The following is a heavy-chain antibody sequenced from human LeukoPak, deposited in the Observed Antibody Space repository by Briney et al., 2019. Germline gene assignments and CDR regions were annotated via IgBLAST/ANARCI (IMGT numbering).Heavy chain of an antibody. V-gene: IGHV3-23*01. CDR2: ISGSGGIT. J-gene: IGHJ4*02. D-gene: IGHD3-10*01. CDR1: GFTFSSYA. Sequence: GGSLRLSCAASGFTFSSYAMSWVRQAPGKGLEWVSEISGSGGITYYADSVKGRFTISRDNSKNTLYLQMNSLRAEDTAVYYCARDHDGSGSYYGYYFDYWGQGTLVTVSS. CDR3: ARDHDGSGSYYGYYFDY.